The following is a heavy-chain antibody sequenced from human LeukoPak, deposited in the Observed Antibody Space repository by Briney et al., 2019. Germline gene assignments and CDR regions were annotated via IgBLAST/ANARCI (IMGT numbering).Heavy chain of an antibody. Sequence: SETLSLTCTVSGGSFTSYYWSWIRQPPGKGLEWIGYIYTSGSTNYNPSLKSRVTISVDTSKNQFSLKLSSVTAADTAMYYCARLLTLNTFDIWGQGTMVTISP. CDR3: ARLLTLNTFDI. D-gene: IGHD2/OR15-2a*01. CDR2: IYTSGST. CDR1: GGSFTSYY. J-gene: IGHJ3*02. V-gene: IGHV4-4*09.